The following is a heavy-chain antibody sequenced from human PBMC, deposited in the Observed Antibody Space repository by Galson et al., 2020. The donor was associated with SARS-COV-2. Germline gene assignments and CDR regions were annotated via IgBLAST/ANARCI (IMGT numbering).Heavy chain of an antibody. CDR2: IKQDGSEK. CDR1: GFTFSSYW. J-gene: IGHJ4*02. V-gene: IGHV3-7*01. CDR3: ARDRPAYYDFWSGYWYFDY. D-gene: IGHD3-3*01. Sequence: GESLKISCAASGFTFSSYWMSWVRQAPGKGLEWVANIKQDGSEKYYVDSVKGRFTISRDNAKNSLYLQMNSLRAEDTAVYYCARDRPAYYDFWSGYWYFDYWGQGTLVTVSS.